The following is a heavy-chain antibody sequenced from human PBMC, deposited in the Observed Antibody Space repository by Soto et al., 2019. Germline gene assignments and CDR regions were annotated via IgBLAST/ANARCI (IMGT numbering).Heavy chain of an antibody. J-gene: IGHJ6*02. D-gene: IGHD1-26*01. CDR1: GFTFDDYA. CDR2: IDWNGGST. CDR3: VKGRGSYFVYFGLDV. V-gene: IGHV3-9*01. Sequence: RRLSCVASGFTFDDYAMHWVRQTPGKGLEWVSSIDWNGGSTAYADSVKGRFTISRDNARNSLYLQMNSLRPEDTALYYCVKGRGSYFVYFGLDVWGQGTTVTVSS.